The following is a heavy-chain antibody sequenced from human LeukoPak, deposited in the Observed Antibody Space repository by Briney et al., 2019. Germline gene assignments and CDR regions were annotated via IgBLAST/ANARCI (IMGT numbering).Heavy chain of an antibody. J-gene: IGHJ3*02. CDR3: ASLKNYYDTSGYLVTDAFDI. V-gene: IGHV1-18*04. CDR2: ISVYNGNT. Sequence: GASVKVSCKASGYTFTGYYMHWVRQAPGQGLEWLGWISVYNGNTNYAQKLQGRVTMTTDTSTSTAYMELRSLRSDDTAVYYCASLKNYYDTSGYLVTDAFDIWGQGTMVTVSS. CDR1: GYTFTGYY. D-gene: IGHD3-22*01.